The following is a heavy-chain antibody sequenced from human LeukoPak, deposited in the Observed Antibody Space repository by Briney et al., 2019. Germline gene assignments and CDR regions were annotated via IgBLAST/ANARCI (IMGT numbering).Heavy chain of an antibody. CDR2: IIPIFGTA. Sequence: GASVKVSCKASGGTFSSYAISWVRQAPGQGLEWMGGIIPIFGTANYAQKFQGRVTITTDESTSTAYIELSSLRSEDTAVYYCAREGGKDDFWGGYFYFDYWGQGTLGTVSS. D-gene: IGHD3-3*01. CDR1: GGTFSSYA. CDR3: AREGGKDDFWGGYFYFDY. J-gene: IGHJ4*02. V-gene: IGHV1-69*05.